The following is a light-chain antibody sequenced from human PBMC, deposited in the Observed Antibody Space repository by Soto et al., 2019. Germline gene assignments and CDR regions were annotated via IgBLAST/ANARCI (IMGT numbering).Light chain of an antibody. Sequence: PGERSTLSCRASQSLSSGYLAWYQQKPGQAPRILIYSASSRATGIPYRFSCSGSGTDFTLTISRLEPEDFAVYYCHQYDTSPRTFGQGTKVDIK. CDR3: HQYDTSPRT. V-gene: IGKV3-20*01. CDR1: QSLSSGY. CDR2: SAS. J-gene: IGKJ1*01.